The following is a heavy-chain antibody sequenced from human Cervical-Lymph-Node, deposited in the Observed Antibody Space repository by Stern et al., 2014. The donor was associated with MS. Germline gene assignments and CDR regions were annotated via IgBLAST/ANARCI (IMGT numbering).Heavy chain of an antibody. D-gene: IGHD3-10*01. CDR2: XXYDGSDT. J-gene: IGHJ4*02. Sequence: QVQLVQSGGGVXXPGRSXXXTXXVXGXTXXXXGMHXVXXXXXXXXEWAXXXXYDGSDTVYAESVKARFTISRDNSKNSLYLELRILRPEDTAVYYCVKRGITEVRRVRLGDYWGPGTLVIVSS. CDR1: GXTXXXXG. V-gene: IGHV3-30*18. CDR3: VKRGITEVRRVRLGDY.